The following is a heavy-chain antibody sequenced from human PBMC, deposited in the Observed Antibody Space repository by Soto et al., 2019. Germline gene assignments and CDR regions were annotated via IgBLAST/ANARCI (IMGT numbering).Heavy chain of an antibody. J-gene: IGHJ4*02. CDR2: TYYRSKWYN. CDR3: ARASPTDSSGFYYFDY. V-gene: IGHV6-1*01. Sequence: SQTLSLTCAISGDSVSSNSAAWNWIRQSPSRGLEWLGRTYYRSKWYNDYAVSVKSRITINPDTSKNQFSLQLNSVTPEDTAVYYCARASPTDSSGFYYFDYWGQGTLVTVSX. CDR1: GDSVSSNSAA. D-gene: IGHD6-19*01.